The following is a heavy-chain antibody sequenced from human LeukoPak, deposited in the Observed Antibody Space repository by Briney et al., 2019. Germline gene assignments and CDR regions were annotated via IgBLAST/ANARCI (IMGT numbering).Heavy chain of an antibody. CDR2: IYYSGST. CDR3: ARAAYSGSYHSDY. CDR1: GGSVNSGSYY. D-gene: IGHD1-26*01. Sequence: PSETLSLTCTVSGGSVNSGSYYWNWIRQPPGEGLEWIGYIYYSGSTNYNPSLKSRVTISVDTSKNQFSLKLGSVTAADTAVYYCARAAYSGSYHSDYWGQGTLVTVSS. V-gene: IGHV4-61*01. J-gene: IGHJ4*02.